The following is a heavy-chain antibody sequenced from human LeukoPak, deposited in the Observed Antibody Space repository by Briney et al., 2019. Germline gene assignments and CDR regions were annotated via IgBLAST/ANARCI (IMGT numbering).Heavy chain of an antibody. CDR1: GGTFSSYA. J-gene: IGHJ4*02. V-gene: IGHV1-69*05. D-gene: IGHD3-10*01. Sequence: GASVKVSCKASGGTFSSYAISWVRQAPGQGLEWMGGIIPIFGTANYAQKFQGRVTITTDESTSTAYMELSSLRSEDTAVYYCAREVTMVRGVIHYYFDYWGQGTLVTVSS. CDR2: IIPIFGTA. CDR3: AREVTMVRGVIHYYFDY.